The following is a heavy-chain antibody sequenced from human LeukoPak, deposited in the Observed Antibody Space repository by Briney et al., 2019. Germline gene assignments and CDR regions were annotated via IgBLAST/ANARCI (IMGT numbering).Heavy chain of an antibody. CDR2: IDKKDKGYATAT. Sequence: PGGSLRLSCAASGVTFSGSAIHWVRQSSGKGLEWVGQIDKKDKGYATATAYAASVNGRFTISRDDSINTAYLQMKSLKTEDTALYYCTRDSGTYNWFDPWGQGTLVTVSS. D-gene: IGHD1-26*01. V-gene: IGHV3-73*01. J-gene: IGHJ5*02. CDR1: GVTFSGSA. CDR3: TRDSGTYNWFDP.